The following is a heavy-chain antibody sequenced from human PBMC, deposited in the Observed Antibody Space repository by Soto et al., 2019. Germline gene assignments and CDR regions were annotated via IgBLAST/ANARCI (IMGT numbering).Heavy chain of an antibody. D-gene: IGHD3-22*01. V-gene: IGHV1-18*01. CDR2: ISAYNGNT. CDR3: ARDAGISSGYYYYYYGMDV. CDR1: GYTFTSYG. J-gene: IGHJ6*02. Sequence: QVQLVQSGAEVKKPGASVKVSCKASGYTFTSYGISWVRQAPGQGLEWMGWISAYNGNTNYAQNPQGRVTMTTDTSTTTANMELRSLGSDDTAVYYWARDAGISSGYYYYYYGMDVWGQGTTVTVSS.